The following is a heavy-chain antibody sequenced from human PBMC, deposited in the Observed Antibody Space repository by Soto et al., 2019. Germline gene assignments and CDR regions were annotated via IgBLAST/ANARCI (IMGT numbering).Heavy chain of an antibody. V-gene: IGHV3-48*01. D-gene: IGHD3-22*01. CDR2: ISSISSTI. CDR1: GFTFSSYS. CDR3: ARDYYDSSGYYSGLDY. Sequence: GGSLRLSCAASGFTFSSYSMNWVRQAPEKGLEWVSYISSISSTIYYADSVKGRFTISRDNTKNSLYLQMNSLRAEDTAVYYCARDYYDSSGYYSGLDYWGEGSLVTVSS. J-gene: IGHJ4*02.